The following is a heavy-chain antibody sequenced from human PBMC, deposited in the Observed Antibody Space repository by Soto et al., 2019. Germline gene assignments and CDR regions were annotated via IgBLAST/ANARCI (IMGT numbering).Heavy chain of an antibody. V-gene: IGHV3-23*01. CDR2: ISGSGGST. CDR3: AKAGGRDELLWFGELSLNAFDI. D-gene: IGHD3-10*01. Sequence: PGGSLRLSCAASGFTFSSYAMSWVRQAPGKGLEWVSAISGSGGSTYYADSVKGRFTISRDNSKNTLYLQMNSLRAEDTAVYYCAKAGGRDELLWFGELSLNAFDIWGQGTMVTVSS. J-gene: IGHJ3*02. CDR1: GFTFSSYA.